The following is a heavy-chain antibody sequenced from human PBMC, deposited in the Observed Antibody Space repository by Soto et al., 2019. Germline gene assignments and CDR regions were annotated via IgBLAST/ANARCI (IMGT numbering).Heavy chain of an antibody. CDR1: GGTFSSYA. J-gene: IGHJ5*02. V-gene: IGHV1-69*13. CDR3: ARDLLELRYWFDP. CDR2: IIPIFGTA. D-gene: IGHD1-7*01. Sequence: ASVKVSCKASGGTFSSYAISWVRQAPGQGLEWMGGIIPIFGTANYAQKFQGRVTITADESTSTAYMELSSLRSEDTAVYYCARDLLELRYWFDPWGQGTLVTVSS.